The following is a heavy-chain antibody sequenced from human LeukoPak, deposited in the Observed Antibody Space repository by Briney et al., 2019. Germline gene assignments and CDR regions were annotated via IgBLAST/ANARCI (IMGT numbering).Heavy chain of an antibody. D-gene: IGHD3-22*01. Sequence: PGGSLRLSCAASGFTFTNAWMSWVRQAPGKGLQWVGRIKSKTDGGTTDYAAPVKGRFTISRDDSKNSLYLQMNSLKTEDTAVYYCARVSDYYDSSGYSYDAFDIWGQGTMVTVSS. CDR2: IKSKTDGGTT. V-gene: IGHV3-15*01. CDR1: GFTFTNAW. J-gene: IGHJ3*02. CDR3: ARVSDYYDSSGYSYDAFDI.